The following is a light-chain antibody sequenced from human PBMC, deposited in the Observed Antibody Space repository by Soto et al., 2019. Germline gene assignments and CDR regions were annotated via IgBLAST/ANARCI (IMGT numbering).Light chain of an antibody. V-gene: IGKV1-5*01. J-gene: IGKJ1*01. CDR2: DVS. CDR1: QSINAW. Sequence: DIQMTQAPSTISASVGDRVTITCRASQSINAWLAWYQQKPGKAPKLLIYDVSTLDSGVPSRFSGGASGTEFTLTISSLESDDFATYYCQQYHRYSTFGQGTRVDIK. CDR3: QQYHRYST.